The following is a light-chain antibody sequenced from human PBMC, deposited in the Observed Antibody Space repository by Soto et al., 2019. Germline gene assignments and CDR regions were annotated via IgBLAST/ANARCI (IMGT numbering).Light chain of an antibody. CDR1: SSDVGGYNY. Sequence: QSALTQPASVSGSPGQSITISCTGTSSDVGGYNYVSWYQQHPGKAPKLIIYDVSTRPSGVSNRFSGSKSGNTASLTISGRKTEDEADYYCCSYTSSDTLVFGGGTQLTVL. CDR2: DVS. J-gene: IGLJ2*01. CDR3: CSYTSSDTLV. V-gene: IGLV2-14*03.